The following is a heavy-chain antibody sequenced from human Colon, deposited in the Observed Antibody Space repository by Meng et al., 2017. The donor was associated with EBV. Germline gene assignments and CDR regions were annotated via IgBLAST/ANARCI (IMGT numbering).Heavy chain of an antibody. J-gene: IGHJ4*02. V-gene: IGHV4-31*03. D-gene: IGHD6-19*01. CDR3: AIVSSGWDYFDY. CDR1: GGYVSSGGYY. Sequence: QVQLQESGPGLVTPSQTLSLTCTVSGGYVSSGGYYWTWIRQHPGKGLEWFGHIYYSGSTFYNPSLKRRVIISIDTSKNQFSLNLRSVTAADTAVYYCAIVSSGWDYFDYWGQGTLVTVSS. CDR2: IYYSGST.